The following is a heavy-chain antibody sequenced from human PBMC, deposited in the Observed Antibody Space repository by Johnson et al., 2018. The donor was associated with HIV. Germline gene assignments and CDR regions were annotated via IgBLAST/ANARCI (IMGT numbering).Heavy chain of an antibody. D-gene: IGHD1-1*01. CDR1: GLTLRNAW. V-gene: IGHV3-11*01. J-gene: IGHJ3*02. Sequence: QVQLVESGGGLVTPGGSLRISCSGSGLTLRNAWMTWVRQAPGKGLEWVSYISSSGSTMYYADSVKGRFTISRDNAKNSLYLQMNSLRAEDTAVYYCARRSGYAFDIWGQGTMVTVSS. CDR3: ARRSGYAFDI. CDR2: ISSSGSTM.